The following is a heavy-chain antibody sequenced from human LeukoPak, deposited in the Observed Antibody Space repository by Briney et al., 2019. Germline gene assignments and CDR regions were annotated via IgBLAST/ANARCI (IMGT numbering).Heavy chain of an antibody. CDR3: ARTVVPAAMDYFDY. D-gene: IGHD2-2*01. CDR1: GFTFSTNY. CDR2: IYSGGTT. Sequence: PGGSLRLSCAASGFTFSTNYMSWVRQAPGKGLVWVSLIYSGGTTSYTTSVKGRFTISRDNSKNTLYLQMNSLRADDTAVYYCARTVVPAAMDYFDYWGQGTLVTVSS. V-gene: IGHV3-66*02. J-gene: IGHJ4*02.